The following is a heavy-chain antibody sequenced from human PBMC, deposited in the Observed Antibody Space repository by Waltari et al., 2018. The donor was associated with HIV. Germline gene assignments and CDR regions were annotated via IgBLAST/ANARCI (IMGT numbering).Heavy chain of an antibody. CDR3: AAPPAKGTWFDS. CDR2: SIVIIGVP. J-gene: IGHJ5*01. V-gene: IGHV1-69*02. Sequence: QVHLVQSGTDVKKSGSSVKVSCRAPGETLKSYTLNWVRQAPGQGLQWMGRREWRGRSIVIIGVPKYAKSFRGRTSISADAVTNTAFMELTSLRPDDTAVYYWAAPPAKGTWFDSWGQGSLVIVSS. CDR1: GETLKSYT. D-gene: IGHD3-10*01.